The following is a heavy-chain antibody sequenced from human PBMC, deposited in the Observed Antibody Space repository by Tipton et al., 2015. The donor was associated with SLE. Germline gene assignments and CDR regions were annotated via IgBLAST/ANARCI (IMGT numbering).Heavy chain of an antibody. CDR3: ARGYGDTGH. Sequence: TLSLTCAVYGGSFSGYYWSWIRQPPGKGLEWIGYIYYSGNTNYSPSLKSRVTISVDTSKNQFSLKLTSVTAADTAVYYCARGYGDTGHWGQGTLVTVSS. J-gene: IGHJ4*02. D-gene: IGHD4-17*01. CDR2: IYYSGNT. V-gene: IGHV4-59*01. CDR1: GGSFSGYY.